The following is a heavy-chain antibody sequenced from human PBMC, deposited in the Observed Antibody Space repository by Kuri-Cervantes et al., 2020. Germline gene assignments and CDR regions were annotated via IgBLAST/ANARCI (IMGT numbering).Heavy chain of an antibody. V-gene: IGHV4-30-2*01. Sequence: LRLSCAVSGGSISSGGYSWSWIRQPPGKGLEWIGYIYHSGSTYYNPSLKSRVTISVDRSKNQFSLKLSSVTAADTAVYYCARVNGTGPFDYWGQGTLVTVSS. CDR2: IYHSGST. CDR3: ARVNGTGPFDY. D-gene: IGHD2-8*01. CDR1: GGSISSGGYS. J-gene: IGHJ4*02.